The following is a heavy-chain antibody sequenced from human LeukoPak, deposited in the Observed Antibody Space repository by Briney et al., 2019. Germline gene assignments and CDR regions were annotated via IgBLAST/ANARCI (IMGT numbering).Heavy chain of an antibody. J-gene: IGHJ4*02. CDR2: IIPILDTT. CDR3: AGESFSRRAGITMVRGIITY. D-gene: IGHD3-10*01. Sequence: SVKVSCKASGGTLSNYAINWVRQAPGQGLEWMGRIIPILDTTNYAQKFQGRVTIITDESTSTAYMELITLRSGDTAVYYCAGESFSRRAGITMVRGIITYWGQGTLVTVSS. CDR1: GGTLSNYA. V-gene: IGHV1-69*11.